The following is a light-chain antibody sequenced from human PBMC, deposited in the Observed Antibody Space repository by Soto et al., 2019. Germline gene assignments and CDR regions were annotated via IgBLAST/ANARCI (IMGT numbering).Light chain of an antibody. J-gene: IGLJ2*01. V-gene: IGLV2-14*01. CDR1: SSDVGGYNY. CDR2: DVS. Sequence: QSVLTQPASVSGSPGQSITISCTGTSSDVGGYNYVSWYQQHPGKAPKLMIYDVSNRPSGVSNRFSGSKSANTASLTSSGLQAEDEADYYCSSYTGSSTYVVFGGGTKLTV. CDR3: SSYTGSSTYVV.